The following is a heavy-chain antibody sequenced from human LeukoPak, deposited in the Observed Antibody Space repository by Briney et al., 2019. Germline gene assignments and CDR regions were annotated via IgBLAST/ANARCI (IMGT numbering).Heavy chain of an antibody. Sequence: ASVKASCKASGYTFTMYYIHWVRQALGQGFEWMGMINPGDGATTYAQRFRGRVTVTRDMSTTTVYMDLRSLRSEDTAVYFCVREQRGGLSGSVGGLFASYYTYYYMDVWGRGTTVTVSS. J-gene: IGHJ6*03. V-gene: IGHV1-46*01. D-gene: IGHD3-16*01. CDR2: INPGDGAT. CDR1: GYTFTMYY. CDR3: VREQRGGLSGSVGGLFASYYTYYYMDV.